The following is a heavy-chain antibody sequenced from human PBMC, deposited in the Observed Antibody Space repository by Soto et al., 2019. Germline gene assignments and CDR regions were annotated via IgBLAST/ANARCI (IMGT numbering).Heavy chain of an antibody. CDR1: GYSFRDAW. D-gene: IGHD6-25*01. V-gene: IGHV3-15*07. CDR3: TRRPKAADIRVVPLDF. J-gene: IGHJ4*02. CDR2: IKSFADGGTT. Sequence: EVKLVESGGGLVKPGGSLRLSCAASGYSFRDAWMNWVRQAPGKGLEWVGRIKSFADGGTTEYAAPVKGRFSISRDDSTFTIFLQMNSLQTEDTAVYYCTRRPKAADIRVVPLDFWGRGTLVTVSA.